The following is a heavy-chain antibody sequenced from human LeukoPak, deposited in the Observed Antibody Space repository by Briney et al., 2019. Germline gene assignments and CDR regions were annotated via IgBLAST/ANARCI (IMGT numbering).Heavy chain of an antibody. CDR2: IIPIFGTA. Sequence: ASVKVSCKASGGTFSSYAISWVRQAPGQGLEWMGGIIPIFGTANYAQKFQGRVTITADESTSTAYMELSSLRSEDTAVYYCACSYRSESYSRYPFDYWGQGTLVTVSS. V-gene: IGHV1-69*13. D-gene: IGHD3-10*01. CDR1: GGTFSSYA. CDR3: ACSYRSESYSRYPFDY. J-gene: IGHJ4*02.